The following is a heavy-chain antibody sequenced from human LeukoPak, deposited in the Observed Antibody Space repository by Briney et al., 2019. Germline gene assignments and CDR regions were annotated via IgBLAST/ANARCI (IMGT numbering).Heavy chain of an antibody. Sequence: SETLSLTCAVYGGSFSGYYWSWIRQPPGKGLEWIGEINHSGSTNYNPSLKSRVTISVDTSKNQFSLKLSSVTAADTAVYYCARHIVVVTASYFDYWGQGTLVTVSS. V-gene: IGHV4-34*01. D-gene: IGHD2-21*02. CDR2: INHSGST. CDR1: GGSFSGYY. CDR3: ARHIVVVTASYFDY. J-gene: IGHJ4*02.